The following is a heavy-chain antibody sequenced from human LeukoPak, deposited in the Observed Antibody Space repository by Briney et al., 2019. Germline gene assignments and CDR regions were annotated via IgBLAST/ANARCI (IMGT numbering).Heavy chain of an antibody. J-gene: IGHJ4*02. CDR3: ARFYYGAGSYYNDVQLDY. V-gene: IGHV4-59*08. CDR1: GGSLSSYY. Sequence: SETLSLTCTVSGGSLSSYYWSWIRQPPGKGLEWIGYIYYSGSTNYNPSLKSRVTISVDTSKNQFSLTLSAVTAADTAVYYCARFYYGAGSYYNDVQLDYWGQGTLVTVSS. D-gene: IGHD3-10*01. CDR2: IYYSGST.